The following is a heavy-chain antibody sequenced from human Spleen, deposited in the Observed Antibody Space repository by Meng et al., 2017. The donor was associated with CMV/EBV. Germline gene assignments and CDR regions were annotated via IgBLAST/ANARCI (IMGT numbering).Heavy chain of an antibody. J-gene: IGHJ4*02. CDR3: ARVIAVAGTAPFDF. V-gene: IGHV1-2*06. D-gene: IGHD6-19*01. CDR2: INPNTGVT. Sequence: ASVKVSCKASGYTFTNSFFHWVRQAPGQGLEWMGRINPNTGVTNYAQKFQGRVSMTRDTSISTAYMELGRLRSDDTAIYYCARVIAVAGTAPFDFWGQGTLVTVSS. CDR1: GYTFTNSF.